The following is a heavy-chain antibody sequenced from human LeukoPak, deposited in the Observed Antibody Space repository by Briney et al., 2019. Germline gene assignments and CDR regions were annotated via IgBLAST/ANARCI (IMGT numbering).Heavy chain of an antibody. CDR2: INHSGST. CDR1: GGSFSGYY. V-gene: IGHV4-34*01. D-gene: IGHD3-16*02. CDR3: ARDSGYDYVWGSYRYGFDY. Sequence: PSETLSLTCAVYGGSFSGYYWSWIRQPPGKGLEWIGEINHSGSTNYNPSLKSRVTISVDTSKNQFSLKLSSVTAADTAVYYCARDSGYDYVWGSYRYGFDYWGQGTLVTVSS. J-gene: IGHJ4*02.